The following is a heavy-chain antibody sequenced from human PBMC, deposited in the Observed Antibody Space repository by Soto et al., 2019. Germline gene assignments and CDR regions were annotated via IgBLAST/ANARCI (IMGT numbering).Heavy chain of an antibody. V-gene: IGHV1-18*01. J-gene: IGHJ4*02. D-gene: IGHD4-17*01. Sequence: QVQLVQSGAEVKKPGASVKVFCKASGYTFNKYSITWVRQASGQGLEGMGWISAYNGNTNFAQKVQGRVTMATDTSTSTAYMELRSLRSDDTAVYYCARGHGDYVGDFDYWGQGTLVTVSS. CDR1: GYTFNKYS. CDR2: ISAYNGNT. CDR3: ARGHGDYVGDFDY.